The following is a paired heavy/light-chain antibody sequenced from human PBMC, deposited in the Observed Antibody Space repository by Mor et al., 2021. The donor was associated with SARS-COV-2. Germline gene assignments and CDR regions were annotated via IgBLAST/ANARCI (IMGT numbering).Heavy chain of an antibody. CDR3: VRGRAYTSNLYDCFDV. J-gene: IGHJ3*01. CDR1: GFTFSSYS. D-gene: IGHD6-13*01. Sequence: DVQLMESGGGLVQPGGSLRLSCGVSGFTFSSYSLSWVRQAPGRGLEWISFISSSGTTINYADSVKGRFTIARDNAENFMYLQMNSLTDDDTAVYYCVRGRAYTSNLYDCFDVWGQGTMVTVSA. V-gene: IGHV3-48*02. CDR2: ISSSGTTI.
Light chain of an antibody. CDR1: QGISSY. CDR2: AAS. Sequence: AIRMTQSPSSFSASTGDRVIITCRASQGISSYLAWYQQKPGKAPKLLIYAASTLQPGVPSRFSGSGSGTDFTLTISCLQSEDFATYYCQQYYDDPPTFGQGTKVEIK. J-gene: IGKJ1*01. V-gene: IGKV1-8*01. CDR3: QQYYDDPPT.